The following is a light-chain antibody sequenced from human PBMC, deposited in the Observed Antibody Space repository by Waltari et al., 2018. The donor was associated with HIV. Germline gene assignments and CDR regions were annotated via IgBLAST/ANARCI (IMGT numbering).Light chain of an antibody. CDR1: SSNIGAGYD. CDR3: QSYDSNLSGL. CDR2: GNS. J-gene: IGLJ2*01. V-gene: IGLV1-40*01. Sequence: QSELTQPPSVSAAPGQRVTISCTGSSSNIGAGYDVHWYQQGPGRAPKVVSYGNSNRPSGVPDRFSGSKSGSSASLVITGLQSEDEADYYCQSYDSNLSGLFGGGTKVTVL.